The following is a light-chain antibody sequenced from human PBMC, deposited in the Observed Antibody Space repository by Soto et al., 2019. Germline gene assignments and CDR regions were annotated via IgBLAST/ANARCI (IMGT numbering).Light chain of an antibody. V-gene: IGKV3-11*01. CDR3: QHRSNWWT. CDR1: QTVSNF. J-gene: IGKJ1*01. Sequence: IDLTQSPATLSLSPGEGATLSCRASQTVSNFLAWYQQKPGQAPRLLIYDASKRATGIPARFSGSGSGTDFTLTISSLEPEDFAVYYCQHRSNWWTFGPGTKVDIK. CDR2: DAS.